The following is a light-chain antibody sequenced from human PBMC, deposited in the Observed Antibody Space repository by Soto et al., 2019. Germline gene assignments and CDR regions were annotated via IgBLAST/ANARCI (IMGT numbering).Light chain of an antibody. CDR2: GAS. J-gene: IGKJ3*01. CDR3: QQLNSFPIP. V-gene: IGKV1-9*01. Sequence: IQLTQSPSSLSASVGDRVTITCRASQGISSFLAWYQQKPGKAPKLLIYGASTLQSGVPSRFSGSGSATDFTPTIGSLQAKDFATDYGQQLNSFPIPFGPGTKVDIK. CDR1: QGISSF.